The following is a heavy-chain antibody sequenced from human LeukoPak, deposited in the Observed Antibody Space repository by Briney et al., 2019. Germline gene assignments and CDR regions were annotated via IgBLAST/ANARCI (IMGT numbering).Heavy chain of an antibody. CDR1: GFTFSSHG. V-gene: IGHV4-34*01. CDR3: ARGSNYYDSGKGWFDP. Sequence: GSLRLSCAASGFTFSSHGMSWVRQAPGKGLEWIGEINHSGSTNYNPSLKSRVTISVDTSKNQFSLKLSSVTAADTAVYYCARGSNYYDSGKGWFDPWGQGTLVTVSS. D-gene: IGHD3-10*01. CDR2: INHSGST. J-gene: IGHJ5*02.